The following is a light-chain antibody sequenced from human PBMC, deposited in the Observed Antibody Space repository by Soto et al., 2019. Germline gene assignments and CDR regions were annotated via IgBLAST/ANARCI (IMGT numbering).Light chain of an antibody. CDR2: AAS. Sequence: EIVLTQSPGTLSLSPGERATLSCRASQSVSSSYLAWYQQKPGQAPRLLIYAASSRATGTPDRFSGSGSGSELTLIISRLEPEDFAVYYCQQRNIWPPVTFGQGTRLEIK. CDR1: QSVSSSY. J-gene: IGKJ5*01. V-gene: IGKV3D-20*02. CDR3: QQRNIWPPVT.